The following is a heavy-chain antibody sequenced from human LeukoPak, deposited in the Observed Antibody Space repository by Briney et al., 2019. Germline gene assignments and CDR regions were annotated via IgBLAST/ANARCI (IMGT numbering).Heavy chain of an antibody. CDR1: GGSISSYY. D-gene: IGHD4-17*01. CDR3: ARTYGDYAHDAFDI. Sequence: KTSETLSLTCTVSGGSISSYYWSWIRQPPGKGLEWVGYIYYSGSTYYNPSLKSRVTISVDTSKNQFSLKLSSVTAADTAVYYCARTYGDYAHDAFDIWGQGTMVTVSS. J-gene: IGHJ3*02. CDR2: IYYSGST. V-gene: IGHV4-59*06.